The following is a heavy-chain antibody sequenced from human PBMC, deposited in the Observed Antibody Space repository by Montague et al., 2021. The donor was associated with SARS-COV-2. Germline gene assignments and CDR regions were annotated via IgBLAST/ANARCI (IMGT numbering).Heavy chain of an antibody. D-gene: IGHD6-19*01. Sequence: PALVKPTQTLTLTCTFSGFSLSTSGMCVSWIRQPPGKALEWLALIDWDDDKYYSTSLKTRLTISEDTSKNQVVLTMTNMDPVDTATYYCARISAWYSSGWSAFDYWGQGTLVTVSS. J-gene: IGHJ4*02. V-gene: IGHV2-70*01. CDR3: ARISAWYSSGWSAFDY. CDR1: GFSLSTSGMC. CDR2: IDWDDDK.